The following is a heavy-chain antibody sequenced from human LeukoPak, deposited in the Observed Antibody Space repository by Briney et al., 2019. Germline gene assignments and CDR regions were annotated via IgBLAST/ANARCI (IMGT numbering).Heavy chain of an antibody. CDR3: ARAPSSSGKDAFDI. CDR1: GFTFSSYD. CDR2: IGTAGDT. V-gene: IGHV3-13*01. J-gene: IGHJ3*02. Sequence: GGSLRLSCAASGFTFSSYDMHWVRHATGKGLEWVSAIGTAGDTYYPGSVKGRFTISRENAKNSLYLQMNSLRAGDTAVYYCARAPSSSGKDAFDIWGQGTMVTVSS. D-gene: IGHD6-13*01.